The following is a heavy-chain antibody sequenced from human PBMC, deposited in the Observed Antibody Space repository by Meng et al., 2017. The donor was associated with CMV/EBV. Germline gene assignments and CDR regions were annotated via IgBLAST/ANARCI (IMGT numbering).Heavy chain of an antibody. J-gene: IGHJ5*02. CDR2: IYYSGST. CDR3: ARGHGGIFGVVIGGDWFDP. Sequence: GSLRLSCTVSGGSISSSSYYWGWIRQPPGTGLEWIGSIYYSGSTYYNPSLKSRVTISVDTSKNQFSLKLSSVTAAGTAVYYCARGHGGIFGVVIGGDWFDPWGQGTLVTVSS. V-gene: IGHV4-39*07. CDR1: GGSISSSSYY. D-gene: IGHD3-3*01.